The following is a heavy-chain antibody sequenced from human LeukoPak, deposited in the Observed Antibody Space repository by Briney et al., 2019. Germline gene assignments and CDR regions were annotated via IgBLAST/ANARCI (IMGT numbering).Heavy chain of an antibody. CDR3: AREDWSGTYYYWFDP. CDR1: GGSISSYY. V-gene: IGHV4-59*01. D-gene: IGHD1-26*01. J-gene: IGHJ5*02. CDR2: IYYTGST. Sequence: PSETLSLTCTVSGGSISSYYWSWIRQPPGKGLEWIGYIYYTGSTNCNPSLRSRVSISVDMSKNQFSLNLSSVTAADTAVYYCAREDWSGTYYYWFDPWGQGTLVTVSP.